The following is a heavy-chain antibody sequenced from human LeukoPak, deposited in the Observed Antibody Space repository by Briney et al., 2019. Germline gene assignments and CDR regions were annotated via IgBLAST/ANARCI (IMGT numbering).Heavy chain of an antibody. V-gene: IGHV1-8*01. Sequence: ASVKLSCKASGYTFTSYDINWVREATGQGLEWMGWMNPNSGNTGYAQKFQGRVTMTRNTSISTAYMELSSLRSEDTAVYYCARALRYFSHYYVMDVWRQGTTVTVSS. CDR3: ARALRYFSHYYVMDV. CDR1: GYTFTSYD. J-gene: IGHJ6*02. CDR2: MNPNSGNT. D-gene: IGHD3-9*01.